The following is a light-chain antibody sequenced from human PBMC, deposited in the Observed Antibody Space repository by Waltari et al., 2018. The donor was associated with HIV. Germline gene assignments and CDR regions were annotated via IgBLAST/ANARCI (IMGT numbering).Light chain of an antibody. CDR3: QSADSSGTYRV. CDR1: ALPKQY. V-gene: IGLV3-25*03. CDR2: KDS. J-gene: IGLJ3*02. Sequence: SYELTQPPSMSVSPGQTARITCSGDALPKQYGYWYQQKPGQAPVLVIDKDSERPSGIPDRFSGSNSVTTVTLTISGVLAEDEADYFCQSADSSGTYRVFGGGTKLTVL.